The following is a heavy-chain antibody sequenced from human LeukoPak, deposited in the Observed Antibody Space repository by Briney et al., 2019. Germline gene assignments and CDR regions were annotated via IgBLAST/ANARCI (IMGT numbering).Heavy chain of an antibody. D-gene: IGHD2-15*01. CDR2: IIPIFGTA. Sequence: SVKVSCKASGGTFSSYAISWVRQAPGQGLEWMGGIIPIFGTANYAQKFQGRVTITADKSTSTAYMELSSLRSEDTAVYYCASQGYCSGGSCYRVHYFDYWGQGTLVTVSS. CDR3: ASQGYCSGGSCYRVHYFDY. CDR1: GGTFSSYA. J-gene: IGHJ4*02. V-gene: IGHV1-69*06.